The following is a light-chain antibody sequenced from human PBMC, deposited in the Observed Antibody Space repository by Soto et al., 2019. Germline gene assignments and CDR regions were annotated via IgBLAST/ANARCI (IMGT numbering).Light chain of an antibody. J-gene: IGLJ2*01. CDR2: QDS. V-gene: IGLV3-1*01. Sequence: SYELTQPPSVSVSPPQPATPTCPGDKLGDKYACWYQQKPGQSPVLVIYQDSKRPSGIPERFSGSNSGNTATLTISGTQAMDEADYYCQAWDSSTVVFGGGTKLTVL. CDR3: QAWDSSTVV. CDR1: KLGDKY.